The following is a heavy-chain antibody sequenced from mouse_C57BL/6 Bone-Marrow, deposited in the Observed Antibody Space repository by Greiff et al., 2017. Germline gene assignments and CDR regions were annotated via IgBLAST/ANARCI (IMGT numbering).Heavy chain of an antibody. D-gene: IGHD1-1*01. CDR3: ARDYYGSRDWFAY. CDR1: GYTFTSYW. V-gene: IGHV1-69*01. Sequence: QVQLQQPGAELVMPGASVKLSCKASGYTFTSYWMHWVKQRPGQGLEWIGEIDPSDSYTNYNQKFKGKSTLTVDKSSSTAYMQLSSLTSEDSAVYYCARDYYGSRDWFAYWGQGTLVTVSA. CDR2: IDPSDSYT. J-gene: IGHJ3*01.